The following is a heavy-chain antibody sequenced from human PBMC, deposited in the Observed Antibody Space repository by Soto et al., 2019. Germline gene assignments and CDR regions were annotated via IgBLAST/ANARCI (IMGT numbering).Heavy chain of an antibody. CDR1: GFTFSSYA. D-gene: IGHD4-4*01. CDR3: ARAAHDYSNYFDY. CDR2: ISYDGSNK. Sequence: GGSLRLSCVASGFTFSSYAMHWVRQAPGKGLEWVAVISYDGSNKYYADSVKGRFTISRDNSKNTLYLQMNSLRAEDTAVYYCARAAHDYSNYFDYWGQGTLVTVSS. V-gene: IGHV3-30-3*01. J-gene: IGHJ4*02.